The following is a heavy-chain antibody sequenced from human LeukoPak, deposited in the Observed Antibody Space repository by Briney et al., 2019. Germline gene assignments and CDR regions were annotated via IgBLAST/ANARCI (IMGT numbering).Heavy chain of an antibody. D-gene: IGHD4-17*01. CDR3: ARPPYGPYGMDV. V-gene: IGHV3-23*01. Sequence: GGSLRLSCAASGFTFSSYAMSWVRQAPGKGLEWVSAISGSGGSTYYADSVKGRFTISRDNSKNTLCLQMNSLRAEDTAVYYCARPPYGPYGMDVWGQGTTVTVSS. CDR1: GFTFSSYA. J-gene: IGHJ6*02. CDR2: ISGSGGST.